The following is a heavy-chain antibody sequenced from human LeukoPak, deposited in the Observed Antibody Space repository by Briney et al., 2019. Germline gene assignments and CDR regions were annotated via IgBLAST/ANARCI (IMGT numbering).Heavy chain of an antibody. V-gene: IGHV3-23*01. CDR3: ARRDIVVVVSASDY. CDR1: GFTFSSYG. CDR2: ISDNVGRT. J-gene: IGHJ4*02. Sequence: GGSLRLSCAASGFTFSSYGMSWVRQAPGKGLEWVSTISDNVGRTYYADSVEGRFTMSRDNSKNTVYLQMNSLRVDDTAVYYCARRDIVVVVSASDYWGQGTLVTVSS. D-gene: IGHD2-15*01.